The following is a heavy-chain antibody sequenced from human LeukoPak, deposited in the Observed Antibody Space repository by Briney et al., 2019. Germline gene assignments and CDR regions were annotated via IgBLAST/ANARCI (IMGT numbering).Heavy chain of an antibody. D-gene: IGHD3-10*01. CDR1: SGSISSSSYY. V-gene: IGHV4-39*01. CDR2: IYYSGST. CDR3: ARQQGINWFDP. J-gene: IGHJ5*02. Sequence: PSETLSLTCTVSSGSISSSSYYWGWIRQPPGKGLEWIGGIYYSGSTYYNPSLKSRVTISVDTSKNQFSLKLSSVTAADTAVYYCARQQGINWFDPWGQGTLVTVSS.